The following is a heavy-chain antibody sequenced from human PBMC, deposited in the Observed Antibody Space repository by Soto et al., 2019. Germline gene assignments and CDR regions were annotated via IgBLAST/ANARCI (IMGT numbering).Heavy chain of an antibody. Sequence: PVVSIRLSCAASGLNCSGHWRHWVRKAPGKGLVWVSRINSDGSSTSYADSVKGRFTISRDNAKNTLYLQMNSLRAEDTAVYYCARVQGSSWEVHVWGQGTMVPVSS. CDR2: INSDGSST. CDR3: ARVQGSSWEVHV. J-gene: IGHJ3*01. CDR1: GLNCSGHW. V-gene: IGHV3-74*01. D-gene: IGHD6-13*01.